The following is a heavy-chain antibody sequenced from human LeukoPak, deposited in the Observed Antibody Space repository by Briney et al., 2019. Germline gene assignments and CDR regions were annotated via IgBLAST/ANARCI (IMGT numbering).Heavy chain of an antibody. D-gene: IGHD3-9*01. V-gene: IGHV3-48*04. CDR3: ARAGKYYDILTGYYNPNYYYYYMDV. Sequence: GGSLRLSCAASGFTFSSYSMNWVRQAPGKGLEWVSYISSSSSPIYYADSVKGRFTISRDNAKNSLYLQMNSLRAEDTAVYYCARAGKYYDILTGYYNPNYYYYYMDVWGKGTTVTISS. J-gene: IGHJ6*03. CDR1: GFTFSSYS. CDR2: ISSSSSPI.